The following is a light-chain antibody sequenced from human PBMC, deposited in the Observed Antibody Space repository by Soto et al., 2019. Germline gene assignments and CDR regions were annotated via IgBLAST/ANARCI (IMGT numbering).Light chain of an antibody. CDR3: QEYNNWPLYT. J-gene: IGKJ2*01. CDR2: GAS. V-gene: IGKV3-15*01. CDR1: QRVNSN. Sequence: EIVLTQSPATLSVSPGERATLSCRASQRVNSNLAWYRHKAGQAPRLLIFGASIRHTVIPPRFSGSGSGTDFNLTIISLQSEDFAVYYFQEYNNWPLYTFGQGTQVEIK.